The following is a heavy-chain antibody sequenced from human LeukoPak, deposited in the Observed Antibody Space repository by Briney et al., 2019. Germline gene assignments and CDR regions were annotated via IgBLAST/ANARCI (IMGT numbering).Heavy chain of an antibody. D-gene: IGHD6-19*01. CDR1: GGSISSGGYY. CDR2: IYYSGST. J-gene: IGHJ4*02. V-gene: IGHV4-31*03. CDR3: ARLYSSGWSIDY. Sequence: SQTLSLPCTVSGGSISSGGYYWSWIRQHPGKGLEWIGYIYYSGSTYYNPSLKSRVTISVDTSKNQFSLKLSSVTAADTAVYYCARLYSSGWSIDYWGQGTLVTVSS.